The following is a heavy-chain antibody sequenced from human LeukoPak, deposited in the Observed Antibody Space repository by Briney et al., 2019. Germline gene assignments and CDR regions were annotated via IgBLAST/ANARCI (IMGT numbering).Heavy chain of an antibody. CDR3: AKDLPRSPRYSSSWYKDIDY. D-gene: IGHD6-13*01. CDR2: ISYDGSNK. Sequence: GGSLRLSCAASGFTFSSYAMSWVRQAPGKGLEWVAVISYDGSNKYYADSVKGRFTISRDNSKNTLYLQMNSLRAEDTAVYYCAKDLPRSPRYSSSWYKDIDYWGQGTLVTVSS. J-gene: IGHJ4*02. V-gene: IGHV3-30*18. CDR1: GFTFSSYA.